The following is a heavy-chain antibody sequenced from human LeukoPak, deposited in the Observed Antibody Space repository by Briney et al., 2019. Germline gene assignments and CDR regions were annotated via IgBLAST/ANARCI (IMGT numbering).Heavy chain of an antibody. V-gene: IGHV3-30*03. CDR2: ISYDGSNK. J-gene: IGHJ6*03. CDR3: AREGGGSTVTTDYYYMDV. D-gene: IGHD4-17*01. Sequence: GGSLRLSCAASGFTFSSYGMSCVRQAPGKGLEGVAVISYDGSNKYYADSVKGRFTISRDNAKNTLYLQMNRLRAEDTAVYYGAREGGGSTVTTDYYYMDVWGKGTTVTVSS. CDR1: GFTFSSYG.